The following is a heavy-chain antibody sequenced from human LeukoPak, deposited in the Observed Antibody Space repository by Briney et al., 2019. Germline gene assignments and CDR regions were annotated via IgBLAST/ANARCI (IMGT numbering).Heavy chain of an antibody. Sequence: GGSLRLSCAASGFTFDRFTIHRVRQTPGKGLEWVSLINRRGHTFYADSVKGRFTISRDNSRDSVFLQMNSLRPEDTALYHCAKEVDCPSDCLFFHSWGQGTLVTVCS. J-gene: IGHJ4*02. V-gene: IGHV3-43*01. D-gene: IGHD2-21*02. CDR3: AKEVDCPSDCLFFHS. CDR2: INRRGHT. CDR1: GFTFDRFT.